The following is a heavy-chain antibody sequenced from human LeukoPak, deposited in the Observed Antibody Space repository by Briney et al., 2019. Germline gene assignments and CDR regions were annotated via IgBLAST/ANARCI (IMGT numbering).Heavy chain of an antibody. CDR3: ARQRVMDFDY. D-gene: IGHD3-16*01. J-gene: IGHJ4*02. CDR1: GTFITSNSYF. CDR2: IYYSGST. V-gene: IGHV4-39*01. Sequence: PSETLSLTCAVSGTFITSNSYFWGWIRQPPGKGLEWIGSIYYSGSTYYDPSLKNRVTIFVDTSKNQFSLRLSSVTAADTAVYYCARQRVMDFDYWGQGTLVTVSS.